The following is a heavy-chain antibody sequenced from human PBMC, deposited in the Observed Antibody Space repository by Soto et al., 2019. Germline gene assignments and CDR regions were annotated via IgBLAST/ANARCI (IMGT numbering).Heavy chain of an antibody. CDR1: GGTFSSYG. D-gene: IGHD2-15*01. Sequence: ASVKVSCKASGGTFSSYGISWVRQAPGQGLEWMGWISAYNGNTNYAQKLQGRVTMTTDTSTSTAYMELRSLRSDDTAVYYCARDRPDIVVVVAAMDYWGQGTLVTVSS. V-gene: IGHV1-18*01. CDR2: ISAYNGNT. J-gene: IGHJ4*02. CDR3: ARDRPDIVVVVAAMDY.